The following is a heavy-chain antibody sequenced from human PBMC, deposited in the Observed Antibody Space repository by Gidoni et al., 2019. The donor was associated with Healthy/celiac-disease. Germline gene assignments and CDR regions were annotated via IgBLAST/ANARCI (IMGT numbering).Heavy chain of an antibody. D-gene: IGHD3-9*01. V-gene: IGHV3-23*01. CDR1: GFPCSRYA. CDR3: APPAQYYDILTGYYNTLDY. CDR2: ISGSGGST. Sequence: EVQLLESGGGLVQPGVSLRLSCAASGFPCSRYALSWVRQAPGKGLEGVSAISGSGGSTYYADSVKGRFTISRDNSKNTLYLQMNSLRAEDTAVYYCAPPAQYYDILTGYYNTLDYWGQGTLVTVSS. J-gene: IGHJ4*02.